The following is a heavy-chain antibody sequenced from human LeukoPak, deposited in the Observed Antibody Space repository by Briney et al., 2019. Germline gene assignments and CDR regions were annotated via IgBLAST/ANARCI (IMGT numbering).Heavy chain of an antibody. CDR2: IYYSGST. CDR1: GGSISSYY. CDR3: ARDSGSGSYYLDY. Sequence: SETLSLTCTVPGGSISSYYWSWIRQPPGKGLEWIGYIYYSGSTNYNPSLKSRVTISVDTSKNQFSLKLSSVTAADTAVYYCARDSGSGSYYLDYWGQGTLVTVSS. D-gene: IGHD1-26*01. J-gene: IGHJ4*02. V-gene: IGHV4-59*01.